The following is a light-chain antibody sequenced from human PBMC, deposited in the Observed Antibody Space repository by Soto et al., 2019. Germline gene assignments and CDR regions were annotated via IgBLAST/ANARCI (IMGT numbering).Light chain of an antibody. V-gene: IGKV1-8*01. Sequence: IQMTQSPSSLSASIGDTVPITCRASQDINVYLNWYQQKPGEVPKLLIYSASTLHSGVPSRFTGSGSETDLTITISCLQSEDFETYDCQQYYSYPFAFGQGTRLEIK. CDR1: QDINVY. J-gene: IGKJ5*01. CDR3: QQYYSYPFA. CDR2: SAS.